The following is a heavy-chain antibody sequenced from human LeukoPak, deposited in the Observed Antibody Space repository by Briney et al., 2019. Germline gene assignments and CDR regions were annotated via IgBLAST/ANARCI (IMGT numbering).Heavy chain of an antibody. CDR1: ASAVSVFW. D-gene: IGHD2-15*01. J-gene: IGHJ3*02. V-gene: IGHV3-66*04. CDR2: IYSGGST. CDR3: ARQEVVEDTFDI. Sequence: GGSLRLSCAASASAVSVFWMHWVRQAPGKGLEWVSIIYSGGSTYYADSVKGRFTISRDNSKNTLYLQMNSLRAEDTAVYYCARQEVVEDTFDIWGQGTMVTVSS.